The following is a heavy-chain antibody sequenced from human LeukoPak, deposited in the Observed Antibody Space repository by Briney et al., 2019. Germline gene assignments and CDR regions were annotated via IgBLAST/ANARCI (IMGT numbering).Heavy chain of an antibody. CDR1: GFTFTSDS. V-gene: IGHV3-48*01. J-gene: IGHJ5*02. Sequence: GGSLRLSCAAPGFTFTSDSMHWVRQAPGTGLEWVSYISSSSSTIYYADSVKGRFTISRDNAKNSLFLQMNSLRAEDTAVYYCARADSGYTNWFDPWGQGTLVTVSS. D-gene: IGHD3-22*01. CDR2: ISSSSSTI. CDR3: ARADSGYTNWFDP.